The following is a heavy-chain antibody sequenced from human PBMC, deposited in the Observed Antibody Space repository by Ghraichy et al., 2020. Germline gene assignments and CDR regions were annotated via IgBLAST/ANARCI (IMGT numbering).Heavy chain of an antibody. V-gene: IGHV3-23*01. J-gene: IGHJ6*02. CDR2: ILGSGDST. CDR1: GFTFSTYA. CDR3: AKGGYYFGMVV. Sequence: GGSLRLSCAASGFTFSTYAMSWVRQAPGKGLEWVSVILGSGDSTYYADSVKGRFTISRDNFRNTLYLEMNSLRVEDTAAYYCAKGGYYFGMVVWGQGTTVTVSS.